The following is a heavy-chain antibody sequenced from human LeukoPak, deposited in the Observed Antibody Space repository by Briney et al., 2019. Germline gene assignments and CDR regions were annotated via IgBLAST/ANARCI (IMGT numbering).Heavy chain of an antibody. CDR2: ISYDGSNK. J-gene: IGHJ4*02. V-gene: IGHV3-30-3*01. D-gene: IGHD6-6*01. CDR1: GFTFSSYA. Sequence: GGSLRLSCAASGFTFSSYAMHWVRQAPGKGLEWVAVISYDGSNKYYADSVKGRFTISRDNSKNTLYLQMNSLRAKDTAVYYCARALSSSWDWGQGTLVTVSS. CDR3: ARALSSSWD.